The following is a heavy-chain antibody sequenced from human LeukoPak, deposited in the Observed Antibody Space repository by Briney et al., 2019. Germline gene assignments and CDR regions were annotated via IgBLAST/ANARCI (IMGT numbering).Heavy chain of an antibody. CDR1: GGSFSGYY. J-gene: IGHJ6*02. Sequence: SETLSLTCAVYGGSFSGYYWSWIRQPPGKGLEWIGEINHSGSTNYNPSLKSRVTISVDTSKNQFSLKLSSVTAADTAVYYCARGRRSLDPWGQGTTVTVSS. CDR3: ARGRRSLDP. CDR2: INHSGST. V-gene: IGHV4-34*01.